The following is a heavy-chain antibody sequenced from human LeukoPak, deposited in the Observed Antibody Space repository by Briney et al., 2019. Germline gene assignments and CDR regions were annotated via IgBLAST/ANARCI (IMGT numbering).Heavy chain of an antibody. J-gene: IGHJ4*02. CDR3: AREYYDYYEGFDY. V-gene: IGHV1-18*01. D-gene: IGHD3-22*01. CDR1: GYTFTSYD. CDR2: ISAYNGNT. Sequence: ASVRVSCKASGYTFTSYDISWLRQAPGQGLEWMGRISAYNGNTNYAQKLQGRVTMTTDTSTRTAYMELRSLRSDDTAVYFCAREYYDYYEGFDYWGQGTLVTVSS.